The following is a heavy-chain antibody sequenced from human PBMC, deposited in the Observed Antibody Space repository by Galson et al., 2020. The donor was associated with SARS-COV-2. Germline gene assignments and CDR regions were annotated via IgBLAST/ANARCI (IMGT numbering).Heavy chain of an antibody. V-gene: IGHV1-24*01. J-gene: IGHJ5*02. CDR3: ATASPFVVVPAAGPNWFDP. D-gene: IGHD2-2*01. Sequence: ASEQVSCKVSGYTLTELSMHWVRQAPGKGLEWMGGFDHEDGETIYAQKFQGRVTMTEDTSTDTAYMELSSLRSEDPAVYYCATASPFVVVPAAGPNWFDPWGQGTLVTVSS. CDR2: FDHEDGET. CDR1: GYTLTELS.